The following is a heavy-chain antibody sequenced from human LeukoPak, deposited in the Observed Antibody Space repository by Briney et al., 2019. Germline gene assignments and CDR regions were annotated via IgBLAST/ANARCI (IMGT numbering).Heavy chain of an antibody. V-gene: IGHV4-59*08. J-gene: IGHJ4*02. CDR1: RGSISSYY. D-gene: IGHD2/OR15-2a*01. Sequence: SETLSLTCTVSRGSISSYYWSWIRQSPGKGLEWIGYVSDRGGTNYNPSLKSRVTISVDTSKNQFSLKLNSATAADTAVYYCARRLSTRSYYLDDWGQGTLVTVSS. CDR2: VSDRGGT. CDR3: ARRLSTRSYYLDD.